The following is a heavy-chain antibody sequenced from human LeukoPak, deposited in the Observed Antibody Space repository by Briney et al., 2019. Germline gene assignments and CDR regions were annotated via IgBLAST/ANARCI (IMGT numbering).Heavy chain of an antibody. J-gene: IGHJ4*02. V-gene: IGHV1-46*01. Sequence: ASVKVSCKASGYTFISYRLYWVRQAPGQGLEWMGIINPTGGSTSYAQKFQGRVTMTRDTSTSTVYMELSSLRSEDTAMYYCARGRGANDYWGQGTLVTVSS. CDR1: GYTFISYR. CDR2: INPTGGST. CDR3: ARGRGANDY.